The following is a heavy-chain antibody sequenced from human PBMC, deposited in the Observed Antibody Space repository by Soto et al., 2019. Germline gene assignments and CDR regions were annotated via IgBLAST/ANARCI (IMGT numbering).Heavy chain of an antibody. CDR1: GYTFTSYY. Sequence: GASVKVSCKASGYTFTSYYMHWVRQAPGQGLEWMGIINPSGGSTSYAQKFQGRVTMTRDTSTSTVYMELSSLRSEDTAVYYCARVWRGIAARPSEWVWYYGMDVWGQGTTVTVSS. V-gene: IGHV1-46*01. CDR3: ARVWRGIAARPSEWVWYYGMDV. J-gene: IGHJ6*02. D-gene: IGHD6-6*01. CDR2: INPSGGST.